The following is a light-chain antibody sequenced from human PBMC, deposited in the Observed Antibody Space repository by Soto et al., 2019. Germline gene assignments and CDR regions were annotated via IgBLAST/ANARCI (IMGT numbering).Light chain of an antibody. Sequence: RVSQSPSSLSAAKAHTLTITGRASQSISTYLAWYQQKPGKAPKLLIYGASTLQSGVPSRFSGSGSGTDFTLTISCLQSEDFATYYCQQYYSNVPITFGQGTRLEIK. J-gene: IGKJ5*01. CDR3: QQYYSNVPIT. CDR2: GAS. V-gene: IGKV1-8*01. CDR1: QSISTY.